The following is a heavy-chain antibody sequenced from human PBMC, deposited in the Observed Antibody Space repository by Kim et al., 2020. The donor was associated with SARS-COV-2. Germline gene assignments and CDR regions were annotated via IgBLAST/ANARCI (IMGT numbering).Heavy chain of an antibody. J-gene: IGHJ4*02. D-gene: IGHD6-13*01. CDR3: ARAIPKTLPAAGDY. Sequence: AQKFQGRVTMTRDTSTSTGYMELSSLGSEDTAVYYCARAIPKTLPAAGDYWGQGTLVTVSS. V-gene: IGHV1-46*01.